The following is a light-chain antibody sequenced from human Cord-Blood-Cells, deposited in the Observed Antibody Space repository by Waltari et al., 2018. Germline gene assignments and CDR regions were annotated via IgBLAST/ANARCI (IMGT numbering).Light chain of an antibody. CDR3: QQHNSYPVT. CDR2: AAS. Sequence: DIQLTQSPSFLSASVGDRVSITCRASQGISSFLAWYQQKPGKAPNLRIYAASTLQMGVLSRFSVQGSETEGSHTICSLQPEDFATYYCQQHNSYPVTFGPETTVDI. CDR1: QGISSF. V-gene: IGKV1-9*01. J-gene: IGKJ3*01.